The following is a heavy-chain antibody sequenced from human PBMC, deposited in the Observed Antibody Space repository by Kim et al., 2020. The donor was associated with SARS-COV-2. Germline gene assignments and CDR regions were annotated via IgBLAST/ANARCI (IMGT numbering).Heavy chain of an antibody. Sequence: SETLSLTCTVSGGSISSSSYYWGWNRQPPGKGLEWIGSIYYSGSTYYNPSLKSRVTISVDTSKNQFSLKLSSVTAADTAVYYCARDSGYSYGYGYWGQGTLVTVSS. J-gene: IGHJ4*02. CDR3: ARDSGYSYGYGY. D-gene: IGHD5-18*01. V-gene: IGHV4-39*07. CDR1: GGSISSSSYY. CDR2: IYYSGST.